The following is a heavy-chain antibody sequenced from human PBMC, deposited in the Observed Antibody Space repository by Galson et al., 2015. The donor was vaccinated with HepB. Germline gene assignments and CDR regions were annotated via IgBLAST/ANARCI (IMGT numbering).Heavy chain of an antibody. D-gene: IGHD3-10*01. J-gene: IGHJ5*02. CDR1: GFTFSNAW. CDR2: IKSKTDGGTT. CDR3: TTDPVYYYGSGSYYNLSPRVGWFDP. Sequence: SLRLSCAASGFTFSNAWMSWVRQAPGKGLEWVGRIKSKTDGGTTDYAAPVKGRFTISRDDSKNTLYLQMNSLKTEDTAVYYCTTDPVYYYGSGSYYNLSPRVGWFDPWGQGTLVTVSS. V-gene: IGHV3-15*01.